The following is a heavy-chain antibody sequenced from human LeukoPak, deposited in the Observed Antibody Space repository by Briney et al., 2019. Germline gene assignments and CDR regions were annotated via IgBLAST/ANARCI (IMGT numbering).Heavy chain of an antibody. D-gene: IGHD3-10*01. Sequence: GGSLRLSCAASGFTFSSYAMHWVRQAPGKGLEWVAVISYDGSNKYYADSVKGRFTISSDNSKNTLYLQMNSLRAEDTAVYYCARDRYYYGSGSYIPLDYWGQGTLVTVSS. CDR2: ISYDGSNK. CDR3: ARDRYYYGSGSYIPLDY. CDR1: GFTFSSYA. V-gene: IGHV3-30-3*01. J-gene: IGHJ4*02.